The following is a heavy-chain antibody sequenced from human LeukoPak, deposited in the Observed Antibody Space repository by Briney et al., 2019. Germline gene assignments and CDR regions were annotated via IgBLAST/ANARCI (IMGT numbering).Heavy chain of an antibody. V-gene: IGHV1-69*13. J-gene: IGHJ4*02. CDR2: IIPIFGTA. CDR3: ARRYYYGSGASLDY. CDR1: GGTFSSYA. Sequence: SVKVSCKASGGTFSSYAISWVRQAPGQGLEWMGGIIPIFGTANYAQKFQGRVTITADESTSTAYMELSSLRSDDTAVYYCARRYYYGSGASLDYWGQGTLVTVSS. D-gene: IGHD3-10*01.